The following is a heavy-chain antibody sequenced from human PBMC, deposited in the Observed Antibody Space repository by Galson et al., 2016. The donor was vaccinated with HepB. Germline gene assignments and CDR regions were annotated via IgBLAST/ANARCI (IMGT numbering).Heavy chain of an antibody. D-gene: IGHD6-19*01. Sequence: SLRLSCAASGFTVSSSYVTWVRQAPGKGLEWVSTICGRCGDMDYADSVKGRFTISRDDSKNTLYLHMNSLRVEDTAIYYCAIDPSQWHDLLFGNWAQGTLVTVSA. CDR1: GFTVSSSY. V-gene: IGHV3-53*01. J-gene: IGHJ4*02. CDR2: ICGRCGDM. CDR3: AIDPSQWHDLLFGN.